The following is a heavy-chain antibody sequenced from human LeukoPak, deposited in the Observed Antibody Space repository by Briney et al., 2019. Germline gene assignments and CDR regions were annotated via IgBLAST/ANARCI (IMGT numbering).Heavy chain of an antibody. CDR3: ARDLIPPSSGRSWFDP. CDR1: GFTFSSYW. CDR2: IKQDGSEK. Sequence: SGGSLRLSCAASGFTFSSYWMSWVRQAPGKGLEWVANIKQDGSEKYYVDSVKGRFTISRDNAKNSLYLQMNSLRAEDTAVYYCARDLIPPSSGRSWFDPWGQGTLVTVSS. V-gene: IGHV3-7*01. D-gene: IGHD6-19*01. J-gene: IGHJ5*02.